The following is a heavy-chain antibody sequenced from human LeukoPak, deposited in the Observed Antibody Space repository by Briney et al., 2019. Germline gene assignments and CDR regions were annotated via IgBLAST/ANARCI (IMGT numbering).Heavy chain of an antibody. J-gene: IGHJ4*02. V-gene: IGHV1-8*03. CDR2: MNPNSGNT. CDR1: GYTFIDYY. CDR3: ARYSSSSLGN. D-gene: IGHD6-6*01. Sequence: ASVKVTCKASGYTFIDYYLHWLRQAPGQGLEWMGRMNPNSGNTGYAQNFQGRLTITRNTSISTAYMELSSLRSEDTAVYYCARYSSSSLGNWGQGTLVTVSS.